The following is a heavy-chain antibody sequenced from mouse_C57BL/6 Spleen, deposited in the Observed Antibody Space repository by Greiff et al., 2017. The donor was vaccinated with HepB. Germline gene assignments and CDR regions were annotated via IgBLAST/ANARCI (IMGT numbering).Heavy chain of an antibody. D-gene: IGHD2-2*01. Sequence: VQLQESGPELVKPGASVKISCKASGYAFSSSWMNWVKQRPGKGLEWIGRIYPGDGDTNYNGKFKGKATLTADKSSSTAYMQLSSLTSEDSAVYFCARNYGYDDGYWYFDVWGTGTTVTVSS. J-gene: IGHJ1*03. CDR1: GYAFSSSW. CDR3: ARNYGYDDGYWYFDV. V-gene: IGHV1-82*01. CDR2: IYPGDGDT.